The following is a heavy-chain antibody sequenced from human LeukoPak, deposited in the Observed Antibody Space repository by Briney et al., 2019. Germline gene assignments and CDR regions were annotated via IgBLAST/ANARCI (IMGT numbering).Heavy chain of an antibody. CDR1: GYTFTGYY. D-gene: IGHD6-13*01. J-gene: IGHJ4*02. CDR3: ATAPGYSSSGADF. CDR2: INPNSGGT. Sequence: ASVKVSCKASGYTFTGYYMHWVRQAPGQGLEWIGWINPNSGGTNYAQKFQGRVTMTRDTSISTAYMELSRLRSEDTAVYYCATAPGYSSSGADFWGQGTLVTVSS. V-gene: IGHV1-2*02.